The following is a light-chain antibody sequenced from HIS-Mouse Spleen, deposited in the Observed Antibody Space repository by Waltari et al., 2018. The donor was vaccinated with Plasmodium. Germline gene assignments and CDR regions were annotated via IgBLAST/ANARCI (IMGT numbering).Light chain of an antibody. J-gene: IGKJ1*01. CDR1: QSISSR. CDR2: KAS. V-gene: IGKV1-5*03. Sequence: DIQMTQSPSTLSASVGDRVTITCRASQSISSRLAWYQQKPGKAPKLQIYKASSLESGVPSRFSGSGSGTEFTLTISSLQPDDFATYYCQQYNSYSWTFGQGTKVEIK. CDR3: QQYNSYSWT.